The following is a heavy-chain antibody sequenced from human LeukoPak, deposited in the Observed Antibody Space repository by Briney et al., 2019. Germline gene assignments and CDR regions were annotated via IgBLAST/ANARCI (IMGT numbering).Heavy chain of an antibody. CDR3: PTYCGYSYGALCY. D-gene: IGHD5-18*01. CDR1: GFTFSNAW. Sequence: PGGSLRLSCAASGFTFSNAWMNWVRQAPGKGPEWVGRIKSKTDGGTTDYAAPVKGRFTISRDDSKNTLYLQMNNLKTEDTAVYYCPTYCGYSYGALCYWGQGTLVTVSS. J-gene: IGHJ4*02. CDR2: IKSKTDGGTT. V-gene: IGHV3-15*07.